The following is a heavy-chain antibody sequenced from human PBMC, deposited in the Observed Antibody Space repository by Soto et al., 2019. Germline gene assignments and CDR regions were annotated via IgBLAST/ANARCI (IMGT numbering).Heavy chain of an antibody. J-gene: IGHJ1*01. CDR3: AKDHYDYIWGSLGFQH. CDR1: GFTFSSYA. D-gene: IGHD3-16*01. CDR2: ISGSGGST. Sequence: EVQLLESGGGLVQPGGSLRLSCEASGFTFSSYAMSWVRQAPGKGLEWVSAISGSGGSTYYADSVKGRFTISRDNSKNTLYLQRNSRRAEDTAVYYCAKDHYDYIWGSLGFQHWGQGTLVTVSS. V-gene: IGHV3-23*01.